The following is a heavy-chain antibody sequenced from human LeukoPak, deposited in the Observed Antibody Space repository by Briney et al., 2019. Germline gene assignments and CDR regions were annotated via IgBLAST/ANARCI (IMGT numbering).Heavy chain of an antibody. D-gene: IGHD1-26*01. V-gene: IGHV4-38-2*02. CDR2: IYHIGST. CDR1: GYSISSGYY. CDR3: TRGRRATHDY. J-gene: IGHJ4*02. Sequence: SETLSLTCTVSGYSISSGYYWGWIRQPPGKGLEWIGSIYHIGSTYYDPSLKSRVTISVDTSKNQFSLKLSSVTAADTAVYYCTRGRRATHDYWGQGTLVTVSS.